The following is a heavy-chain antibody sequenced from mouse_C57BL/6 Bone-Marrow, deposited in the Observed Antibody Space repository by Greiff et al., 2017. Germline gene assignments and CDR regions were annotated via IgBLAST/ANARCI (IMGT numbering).Heavy chain of an antibody. V-gene: IGHV1-82*01. CDR1: GYAFSSSW. J-gene: IGHJ3*01. D-gene: IGHD1-1*01. CDR2: IYPGDGAT. CDR3: ARRGDGSSYDWFAY. Sequence: VKLMESGPELVKPGASVKISCKASGYAFSSSWMNWVKQRPGKGLEWIGRIYPGDGATNYTGKFKGKATLTSDKSSSTAYMQLSSLTSEDSAVYFCARRGDGSSYDWFAYWGQGTLVTVSA.